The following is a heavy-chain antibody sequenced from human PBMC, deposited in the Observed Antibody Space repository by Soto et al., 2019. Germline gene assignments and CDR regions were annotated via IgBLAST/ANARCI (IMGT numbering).Heavy chain of an antibody. J-gene: IGHJ2*01. CDR3: ATGSGYSYDKYWYFDL. D-gene: IGHD5-18*01. V-gene: IGHV1-69*05. CDR1: GGTFSSYA. Sequence: QVQLVQSGAEVKKPGSSVKVSCKASGGTFSSYAISWVRQAPGQGLEWMGGIIPICGTANYAQEVRGRGKIPPDEPTSTGQIALSRLKSEDTAVYYCATGSGYSYDKYWYFDLWGRGTLVTVAS. CDR2: IIPICGTA.